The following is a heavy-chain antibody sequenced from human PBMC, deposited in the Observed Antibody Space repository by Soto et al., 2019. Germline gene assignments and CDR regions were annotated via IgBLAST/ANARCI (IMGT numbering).Heavy chain of an antibody. CDR1: GGTFRNSA. Sequence: QVQLEQSGAEVKKPGSSVKVSCKASGGTFRNSAISWVRQAPGQGLEWMGGIMPIFRTPDYAQKFQGRVTITAYDSTSTAYMELSGLKSDDTAVYFCARDNDRPQLGGNYYYILDVWGHGTTVTVSS. CDR3: ARDNDRPQLGGNYYYILDV. D-gene: IGHD1-1*01. CDR2: IMPIFRTP. J-gene: IGHJ6*02. V-gene: IGHV1-69*12.